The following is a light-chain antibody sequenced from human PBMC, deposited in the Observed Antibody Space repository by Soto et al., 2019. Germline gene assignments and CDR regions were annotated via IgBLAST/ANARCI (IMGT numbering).Light chain of an antibody. J-gene: IGKJ2*01. V-gene: IGKV3-15*01. CDR2: GAS. CDR1: QSIGSN. Sequence: EIVMTQSSATLSVSPGERATLSCRASQSIGSNLAWYQQKPGQAPRLLMYGASTRVTAIPARFSGSGSGTEFTLTLSRLQSEDFAVYFCQRYNNWPYTLGEGTKLEIK. CDR3: QRYNNWPYT.